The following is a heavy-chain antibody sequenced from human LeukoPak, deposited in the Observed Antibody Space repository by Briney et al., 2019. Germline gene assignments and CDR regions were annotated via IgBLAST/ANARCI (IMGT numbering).Heavy chain of an antibody. CDR3: ARDNDRGYFDWTPRSGAFDI. CDR1: GGSISSYY. J-gene: IGHJ3*02. CDR2: IYYSGST. Sequence: PSETLSLTCTVSGGSISSYYWSWIRQPPGKGLEWIGYIYYSGSTNYNPSLKSRVTISVDTSKNQFSLKLSSVTAADTAVYYCARDNDRGYFDWTPRSGAFDIWGQGTMVTVSS. D-gene: IGHD3-9*01. V-gene: IGHV4-59*01.